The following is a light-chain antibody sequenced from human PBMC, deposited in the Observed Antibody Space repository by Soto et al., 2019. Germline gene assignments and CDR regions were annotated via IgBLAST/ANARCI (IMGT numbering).Light chain of an antibody. CDR2: EVS. CDR3: SSYTSSSTRV. J-gene: IGLJ3*02. V-gene: IGLV2-14*01. Sequence: QSALTQPASVSGSPGQSITISCTGTSSDVGGYNYVSWYQQHPGKAPKLMIYEVSNRPSGVSNRFSGSKSGNTASLTISGIQSEDEADYYRSSYTSSSTRVFGGGTKLTVL. CDR1: SSDVGGYNY.